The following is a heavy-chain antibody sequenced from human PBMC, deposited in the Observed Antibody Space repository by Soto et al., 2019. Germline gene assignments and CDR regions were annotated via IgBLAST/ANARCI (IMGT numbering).Heavy chain of an antibody. CDR1: GFTFSSYA. CDR2: ISGSGGST. D-gene: IGHD1-26*01. CDR3: ATAKSTYASAYYVY. J-gene: IGHJ4*02. Sequence: GGSLRLSCAASGFTFSSYAMSWVRQAPGKGLEWVSAISGSGGSTYYADSVKGRFTISRDNSKNTLYLQMDSLRAEDTAIYFCATAKSTYASAYYVYWGRGTEVTVSS. V-gene: IGHV3-23*01.